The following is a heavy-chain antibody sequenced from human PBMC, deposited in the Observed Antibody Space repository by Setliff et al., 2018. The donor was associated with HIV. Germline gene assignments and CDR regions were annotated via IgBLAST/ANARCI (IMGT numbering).Heavy chain of an antibody. CDR3: ARERPGDHYESTGYQLADWFDP. Sequence: SVKVSCKASGGSFTSYTFSWVRRAPGQGLEWMGRIIPIVTIAHYAEQFVGRVTITADKSTSTTYMEVSSLRSEDTAVYYCARERPGDHYESTGYQLADWFDPWGQGTLVTVSS. D-gene: IGHD3-22*01. CDR2: IIPIVTIA. V-gene: IGHV1-69*04. J-gene: IGHJ5*02. CDR1: GGSFTSYT.